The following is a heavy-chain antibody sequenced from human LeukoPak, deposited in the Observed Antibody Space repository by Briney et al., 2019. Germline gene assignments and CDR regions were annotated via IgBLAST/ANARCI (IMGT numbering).Heavy chain of an antibody. D-gene: IGHD3-9*01. CDR2: IQYDGNTI. J-gene: IGHJ4*02. CDR1: GFTYSHNG. Sequence: GGSLRLSCVASGFTYSHNGMHWVRQAPGKGLEWVAFIQYDGNTIFYADSVKGRFTISRDNSKNTLYLQMNSLRVEDTAVYYCAKVGQNYDILTYYFDYWGQGTLVTVSS. V-gene: IGHV3-30*02. CDR3: AKVGQNYDILTYYFDY.